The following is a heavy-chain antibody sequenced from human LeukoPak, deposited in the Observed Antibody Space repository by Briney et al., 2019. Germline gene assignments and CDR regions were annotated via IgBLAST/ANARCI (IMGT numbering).Heavy chain of an antibody. D-gene: IGHD6-13*01. J-gene: IGHJ4*02. CDR3: AREGASSSFGY. V-gene: IGHV3-53*01. CDR1: GFTVSSNC. Sequence: GGSLGLPCVVSGFTVSSNCMSWVRQAPGKGLEWVSVLYSGGNTYHADSVKGRFTISRDNSKNTLYLQMNSLRAEDTAVYYCAREGASSSFGYWGQGTLVTVSS. CDR2: LYSGGNT.